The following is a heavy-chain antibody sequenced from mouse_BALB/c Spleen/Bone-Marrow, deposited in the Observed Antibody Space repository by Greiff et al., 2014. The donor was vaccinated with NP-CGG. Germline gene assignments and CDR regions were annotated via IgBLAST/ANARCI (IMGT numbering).Heavy chain of an antibody. V-gene: IGHV1S137*01. CDR2: ISTYYGDA. CDR3: ARRGGFYAMDY. CDR1: GYTFTDYA. J-gene: IGHJ4*01. Sequence: VQLQQSGAELVRPGVSVKISCKGSGYTFTDYAMHWVKQSHAKSLEWIGVISTYYGDASYDQKFKGKATMTVDKSSSTAYMELARLTSEDSAIYYRARRGGFYAMDYWGQGTSVTVSS.